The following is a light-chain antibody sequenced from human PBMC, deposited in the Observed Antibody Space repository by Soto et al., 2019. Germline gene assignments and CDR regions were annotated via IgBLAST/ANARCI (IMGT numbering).Light chain of an antibody. CDR2: GAY. J-gene: IGKJ4*01. V-gene: IGKV1-5*03. CDR1: QTINDW. Sequence: DMQMTQSPSTLSASVGDRVTITCRANQTINDWLAWYQQKPGKAPKLLIYGAYNLQTGVPSRFSGSGSGTEFTLTISSLQPDDFSTYYSQRYNYYFGGGTKVDFK. CDR3: QRYNYY.